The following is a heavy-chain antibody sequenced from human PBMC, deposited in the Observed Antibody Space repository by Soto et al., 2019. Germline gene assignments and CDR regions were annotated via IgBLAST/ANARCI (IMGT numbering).Heavy chain of an antibody. J-gene: IGHJ6*02. D-gene: IGHD4-4*01. Sequence: LRLSCAASGFTFSSYWMHWVRQAPGKGLVWVSRINSDGSSTSYADSVKGRFTISRDNAKNTLYLQMNSLRAEDTAVYYCARDRPYSIPVPGMDVWGQGTTVTVSS. CDR3: ARDRPYSIPVPGMDV. V-gene: IGHV3-74*01. CDR2: INSDGSST. CDR1: GFTFSSYW.